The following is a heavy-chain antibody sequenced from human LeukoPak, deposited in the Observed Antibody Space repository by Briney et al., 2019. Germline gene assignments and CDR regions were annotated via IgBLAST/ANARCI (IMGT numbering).Heavy chain of an antibody. V-gene: IGHV1-18*01. CDR3: ARVTLACSSTSCYLYPLDY. J-gene: IGHJ4*02. Sequence: GASVKVSCKASGYTFTSYGISWVRQAPGQGLEWMGWISAYNGNTNYAQKLQGRVTMTTDTSTSTAYMELRSLRSDDTAVYYCARVTLACSSTSCYLYPLDYWGQGTLVTVSS. CDR1: GYTFTSYG. D-gene: IGHD2-2*01. CDR2: ISAYNGNT.